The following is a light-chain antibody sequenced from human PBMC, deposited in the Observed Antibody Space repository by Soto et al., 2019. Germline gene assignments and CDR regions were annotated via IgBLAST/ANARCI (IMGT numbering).Light chain of an antibody. J-gene: IGKJ5*01. CDR3: QQRSNWPPRIT. CDR1: QYVSNK. Sequence: EVLLTQSPATLSFSTGERATLSFRSSQYVSNKVAWYQQKPGQAPSLLIYDASNRATGIPARFSGSGSGTDFTLTISSLEPEDFAVYYCQQRSNWPPRITFGQGTRLEI. CDR2: DAS. V-gene: IGKV3-11*01.